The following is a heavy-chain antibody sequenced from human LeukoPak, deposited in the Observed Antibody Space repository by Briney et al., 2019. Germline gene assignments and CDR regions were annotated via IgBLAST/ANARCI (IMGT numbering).Heavy chain of an antibody. J-gene: IGHJ3*02. Sequence: GGSLRLSCAASGFTVSSNYMSWVRQAPGKWLEWVTVIYSDGRTYYADSVKARFTISRDNSKNMLYLQMNSLRAEDTAVYYCARVTFNYYGSGDAFDMWGQGTMVTVSS. CDR3: ARVTFNYYGSGDAFDM. CDR1: GFTVSSNY. D-gene: IGHD3-10*01. CDR2: IYSDGRT. V-gene: IGHV3-66*01.